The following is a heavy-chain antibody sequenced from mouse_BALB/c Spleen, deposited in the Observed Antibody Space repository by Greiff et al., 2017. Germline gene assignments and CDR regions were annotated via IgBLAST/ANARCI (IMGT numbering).Heavy chain of an antibody. CDR3: ARQTYAMDY. J-gene: IGHJ4*01. CDR2: IDPANGNT. Sequence: EVQLQQPGAELVKPGASVKLSCKASGYTFTSYYMHWVKQRPEQGLEWIGRIDPANGNTKYDPKFQGKATITADTSSNTAYLQLSSLTSEDTAVYYCARQTYAMDYWGQGTSVTVSS. CDR1: GYTFTSYY. V-gene: IGHV14-3*02.